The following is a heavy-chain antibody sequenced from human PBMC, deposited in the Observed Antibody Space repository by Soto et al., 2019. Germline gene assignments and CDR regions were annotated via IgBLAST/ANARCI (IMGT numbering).Heavy chain of an antibody. D-gene: IGHD6-6*01. J-gene: IGHJ4*02. Sequence: EVQLVESGGGLVKPGGSLRLSCAASGFTFSNAWMTWVRQAPGKGLEWVGRIKSKTDGVTIDYAAPVKGRFTVSRDDSETTLYLQMNSLKTEDTAVYYCTTDSGYRRSSLYFDSWGQGTPVTVSS. V-gene: IGHV3-15*01. CDR2: IKSKTDGVTI. CDR1: GFTFSNAW. CDR3: TTDSGYRRSSLYFDS.